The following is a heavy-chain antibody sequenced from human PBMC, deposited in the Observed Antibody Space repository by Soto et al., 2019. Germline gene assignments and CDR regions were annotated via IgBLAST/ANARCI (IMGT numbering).Heavy chain of an antibody. V-gene: IGHV4-38-2*02. Sequence: SETLSLTCTVSGYSISSGSYWGWIRQPPGKGPEWIASIYHGGTTFYNPSLKSRVTVSVDKSNNQFSLKLRSVTAADTAVYYCAKDHVMVVAGGNFDYWGHGTLVTRLL. CDR3: AKDHVMVVAGGNFDY. CDR1: GYSISSGSY. CDR2: IYHGGTT. J-gene: IGHJ4*01. D-gene: IGHD6-19*01.